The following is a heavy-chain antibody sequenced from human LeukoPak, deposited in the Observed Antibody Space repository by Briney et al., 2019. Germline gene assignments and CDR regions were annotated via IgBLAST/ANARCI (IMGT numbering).Heavy chain of an antibody. CDR3: ARDTGIAAAGTSAEYGMDV. CDR1: GYTFTGYY. V-gene: IGHV1-2*02. J-gene: IGHJ6*02. D-gene: IGHD6-13*01. CDR2: INPNSGGT. Sequence: ASVKVSCKASGYTFTGYYMHWVRQAPGQGLEWMGWINPNSGGTNYAQKFQGRVTMTRDTSISTAYMELRSLRSDDTAVYYCARDTGIAAAGTSAEYGMDVWGQGTTVTVSS.